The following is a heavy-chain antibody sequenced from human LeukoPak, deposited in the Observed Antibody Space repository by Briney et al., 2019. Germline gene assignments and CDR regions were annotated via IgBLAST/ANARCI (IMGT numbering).Heavy chain of an antibody. Sequence: GGSLRLSCAASGFTFSSYGMHWVRQAPGKGLEWVAVITYDGSNKYYADSVKGRFTISRDNSKNTLYLQMNSLRAEDTAVYYCAKDSRYDSSGYYWFGCNYWGQGTLVTVSS. CDR2: ITYDGSNK. J-gene: IGHJ4*02. V-gene: IGHV3-30*18. CDR1: GFTFSSYG. CDR3: AKDSRYDSSGYYWFGCNY. D-gene: IGHD3-22*01.